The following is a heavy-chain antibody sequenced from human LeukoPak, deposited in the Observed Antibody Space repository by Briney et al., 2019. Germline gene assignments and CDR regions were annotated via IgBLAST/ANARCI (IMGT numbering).Heavy chain of an antibody. D-gene: IGHD3-22*01. CDR3: ARAKRVYYYDSSGYYPGY. CDR2: MNPNSGNT. J-gene: IGHJ4*02. V-gene: IGHV1-8*01. CDR1: GYTFTSYD. Sequence: AASVKVSCKASGYTFTSYDINWVRQATGQGLEWMGWMNPNSGNTGYAQKFQGRVTMTRNTSISTAHMELSSLRSEDTAVYYCARAKRVYYYDSSGYYPGYWGQGTLVTVSS.